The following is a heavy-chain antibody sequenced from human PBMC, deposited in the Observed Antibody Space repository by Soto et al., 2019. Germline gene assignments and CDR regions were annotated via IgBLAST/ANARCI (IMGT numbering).Heavy chain of an antibody. CDR1: GFTFSSDW. D-gene: IGHD3-10*01. V-gene: IGHV3-7*04. Sequence: EVQLVESGGGLVQPGGSLRLSCAASGFTFSSDWMSWVRQAPGKGLEWVANIQQDGSEKYYVDSVKGRFTISRDNAKNSLYLQMNSLRAEDTAVYYCEGGVFIFAYWGQVTLVTVSS. CDR2: IQQDGSEK. J-gene: IGHJ4*02. CDR3: EGGVFIFAY.